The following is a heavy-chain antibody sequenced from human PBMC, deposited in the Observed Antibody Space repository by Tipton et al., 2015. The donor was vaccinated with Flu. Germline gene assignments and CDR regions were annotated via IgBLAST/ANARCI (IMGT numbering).Heavy chain of an antibody. CDR2: MNPNSGNT. CDR3: ARLGYDFWSGYSNWFDP. Sequence: QLVQSGAEVKKSGASVKVSCKASGYTFTSYDINWVRQATGQGLEWMGWMNPNSGNTGYAQKFQGRVTMTRNTSISTAYMELSSLRSEDTAVYYCARLGYDFWSGYSNWFDPWGQGTLVTVSS. D-gene: IGHD3-3*01. V-gene: IGHV1-8*01. J-gene: IGHJ5*02. CDR1: GYTFTSYD.